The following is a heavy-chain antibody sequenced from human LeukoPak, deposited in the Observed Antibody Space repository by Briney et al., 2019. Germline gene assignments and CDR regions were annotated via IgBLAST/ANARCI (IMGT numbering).Heavy chain of an antibody. CDR3: SKSYSTGWYFGNGMDV. J-gene: IGHJ6*02. D-gene: IGHD6-19*01. CDR2: LSGSGVST. Sequence: PGGSLRLSCGASGFTFSSFAMSWVRQTPGKGLEWVSTLSGSGVSTYYADSVKGRFTISRDNSKNTLSLQMNSLRAEDAAVYYCSKSYSTGWYFGNGMDVWGPGTTVIVSS. CDR1: GFTFSSFA. V-gene: IGHV3-23*01.